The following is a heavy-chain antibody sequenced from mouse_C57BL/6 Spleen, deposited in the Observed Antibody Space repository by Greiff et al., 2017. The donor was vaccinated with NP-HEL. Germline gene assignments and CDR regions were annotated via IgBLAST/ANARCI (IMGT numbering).Heavy chain of an antibody. CDR1: GYTFTSYG. CDR3: ARKDFDV. V-gene: IGHV1-81*01. J-gene: IGHJ1*03. Sequence: QVHVKQSGAELARPGASVTLSCKASGYTFTSYGISWVKQRPVQGLEWIGEIYPSSGNTYNKEKIKSKATLTADKSSSTAYMELRSLTSEDSAVYFCARKDFDVWVTWTTVTVSS. CDR2: IYPSSGNT.